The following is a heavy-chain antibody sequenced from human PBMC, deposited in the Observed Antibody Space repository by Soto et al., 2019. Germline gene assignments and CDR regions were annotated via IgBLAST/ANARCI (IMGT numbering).Heavy chain of an antibody. CDR1: NGSISPNY. CDR2: IYYAGTT. V-gene: IGHV4-59*08. Sequence: SETLSLTCTVSNGSISPNYWSRIRQPPGKGLEWIGYIYYAGTTTYNPSLQSRVSISVDTSKNEVSLKLTSVTAADTAVYFCARLGAYYQAMDSWGQGTLVTVSS. CDR3: ARLGAYYQAMDS. D-gene: IGHD3-22*01. J-gene: IGHJ1*01.